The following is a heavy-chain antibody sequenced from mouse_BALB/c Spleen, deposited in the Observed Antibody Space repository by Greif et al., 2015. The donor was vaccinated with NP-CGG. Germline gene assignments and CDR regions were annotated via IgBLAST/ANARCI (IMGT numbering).Heavy chain of an antibody. V-gene: IGHV2-9*02. CDR1: GFSLTSYG. CDR2: IWAGGST. J-gene: IGHJ4*01. Sequence: VQLQESGPGLVAPSQSLSITCTVSGFSLTSYGVHWVRQPPGKGLEWLGVIWAGGSTNYNSALMSRLSISKDNSKGXVFLKMNSLQTDDTAMYYCARISPVATDAMDYWGQGTSVTVSS. CDR3: ARISPVATDAMDY. D-gene: IGHD1-1*01.